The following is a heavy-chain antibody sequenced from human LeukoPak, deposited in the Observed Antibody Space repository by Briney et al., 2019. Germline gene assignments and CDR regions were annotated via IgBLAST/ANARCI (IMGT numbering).Heavy chain of an antibody. V-gene: IGHV3-21*04. J-gene: IGHJ4*02. CDR2: ISSSSSHI. Sequence: GGSLRLSCTASGFTFSSYNMNWVRQAPGKGLEWVSFISSSSSHIYYADSVKGRFTISRDNAKNSLYLQMNSLRAEDTAVYYCARGPWFGELLGYWGQGTLVTVSS. CDR3: ARGPWFGELLGY. D-gene: IGHD3-10*01. CDR1: GFTFSSYN.